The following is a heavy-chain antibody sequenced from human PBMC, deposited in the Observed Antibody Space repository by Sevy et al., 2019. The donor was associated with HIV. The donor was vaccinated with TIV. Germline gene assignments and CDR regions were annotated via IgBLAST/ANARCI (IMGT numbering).Heavy chain of an antibody. CDR1: GFTFSSYW. D-gene: IGHD3-3*01. J-gene: IGHJ6*02. V-gene: IGHV3-7*01. CDR3: ARDQSSGYYTYYYYGMDV. CDR2: IKQDGSEK. Sequence: GGSLRLSCAASGFTFSSYWMSWVRQAPGKGLEWVANIKQDGSEKYYVDSVKGRFTISRDNAKNSPYLQMNSLRAEDTAVYYCARDQSSGYYTYYYYGMDVWGQGTTVTVSS.